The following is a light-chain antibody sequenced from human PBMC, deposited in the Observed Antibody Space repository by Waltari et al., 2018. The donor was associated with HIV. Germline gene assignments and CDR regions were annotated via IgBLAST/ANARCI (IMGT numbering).Light chain of an antibody. J-gene: IGLJ1*01. CDR3: QVWDSSSDHCV. CDR2: YDR. CDR1: YISTKS. V-gene: IGLV3-21*01. Sequence: SYVLTQPPSVSVAPGKTASITCGGDYISTKSVRWYQQKPGQAPVLVIYYDRDRPSGIPERFSGTNSGNTATLTISRVEAGDEADYYCQVWDSSSDHCVFGPGTKVTVL.